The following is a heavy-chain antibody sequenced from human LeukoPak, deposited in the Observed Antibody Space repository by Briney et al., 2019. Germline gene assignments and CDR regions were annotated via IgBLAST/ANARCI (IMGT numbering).Heavy chain of an antibody. J-gene: IGHJ5*02. Sequence: ASVKVSCKASGYTFTTYDINWVRQATGQGLEWMGWMNPNSGNTGYAQKFQGRVTMTRNISIGTAYMELSSLRSEDTAVYCCARSSGSYQNWFDPWGQGTLVTVSS. V-gene: IGHV1-8*01. CDR1: GYTFTTYD. D-gene: IGHD3-10*01. CDR3: ARSSGSYQNWFDP. CDR2: MNPNSGNT.